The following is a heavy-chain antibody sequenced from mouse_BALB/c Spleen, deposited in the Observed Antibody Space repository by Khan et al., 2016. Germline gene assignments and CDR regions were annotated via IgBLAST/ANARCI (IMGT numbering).Heavy chain of an antibody. CDR1: EYTFTNYG. Sequence: QVQLQQPGPELKKPGETVKISCKASEYTFTNYGMNWVKQAPGKGLKWMGWINTNTGEPTYAEEFKGRFAFSLEASPSTAYLQINNLKNEDSATYFCARTGDYPYYAMDYWGQGTSVTVSS. V-gene: IGHV9-3*02. D-gene: IGHD2-13*01. J-gene: IGHJ4*01. CDR2: INTNTGEP. CDR3: ARTGDYPYYAMDY.